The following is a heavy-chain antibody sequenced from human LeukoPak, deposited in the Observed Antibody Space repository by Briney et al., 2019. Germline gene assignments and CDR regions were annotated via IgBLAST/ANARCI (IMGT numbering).Heavy chain of an antibody. Sequence: SETLSLTCGVSGGSISGTNWWGWVRQPPGQGLEWIGEISLAGQTNYNPSLNGRVTMSLDKSSNQLSLHLTSVIAADTATYFCSREIGPFCPFGYWGQGTLVIVSS. CDR1: GGSISGTNW. V-gene: IGHV4/OR15-8*02. D-gene: IGHD3-16*01. J-gene: IGHJ4*02. CDR3: SREIGPFCPFGY. CDR2: ISLAGQT.